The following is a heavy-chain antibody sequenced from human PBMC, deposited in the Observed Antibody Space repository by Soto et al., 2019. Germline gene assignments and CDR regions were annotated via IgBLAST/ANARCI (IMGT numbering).Heavy chain of an antibody. Sequence: RGPLRLSCRAPGFSSSSYCTGWVRQAPGKGLEWVANIQQDGSERHYGGSVKGRFTISRDNAKNSLYLQMNSLRAEDTAVYYCVESGGAADYWGQGTLVTVSS. V-gene: IGHV3-7*03. CDR3: VESGGAADY. D-gene: IGHD2-8*02. J-gene: IGHJ4*02. CDR1: GFSSSSYC. CDR2: IQQDGSER.